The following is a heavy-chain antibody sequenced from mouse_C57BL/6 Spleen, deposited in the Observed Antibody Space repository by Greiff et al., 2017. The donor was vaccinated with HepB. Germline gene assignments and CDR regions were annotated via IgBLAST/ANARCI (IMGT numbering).Heavy chain of an antibody. CDR2: IYPGSGNT. V-gene: IGHV1-76*01. J-gene: IGHJ2*01. Sequence: VQGVESGAELVRPGASVKLSCKASGYTFTDYYINWVKQRPGQGLEWIARIYPGSGNTYYNEKFKGKATLTAEKSSSTAYMQLSSLTSEDSAVYFCARDSSGYDYFDYWGQGTTLTVSS. CDR1: GYTFTDYY. D-gene: IGHD3-2*02. CDR3: ARDSSGYDYFDY.